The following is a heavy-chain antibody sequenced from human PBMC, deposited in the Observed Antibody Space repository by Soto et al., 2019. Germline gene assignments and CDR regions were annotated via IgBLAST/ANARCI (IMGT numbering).Heavy chain of an antibody. J-gene: IGHJ5*02. Sequence: PSETLSLTCAVSGGSISISNWCSCVRQPPGKGLEWIGEIHHSGTTNYNPSLESRVTISVDKSKNQFSLKLSSVTAADTAVYYCARVGSGSYGGEIDPWGQGTLVTVSS. D-gene: IGHD3-10*01. CDR1: GGSISISNW. V-gene: IGHV4-4*02. CDR3: ARVGSGSYGGEIDP. CDR2: IHHSGTT.